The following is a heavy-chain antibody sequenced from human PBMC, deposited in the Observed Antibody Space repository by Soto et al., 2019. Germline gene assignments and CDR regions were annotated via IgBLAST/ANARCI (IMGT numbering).Heavy chain of an antibody. CDR2: ISSSGGST. D-gene: IGHD1-1*01. CDR1: GFTFSSYS. V-gene: IGHV3-64*04. J-gene: IGHJ4*02. CDR3: AKGAVPTTPVPLFDY. Sequence: GGSLRLSCSAYGFTFSSYSMDWVRQAPGKGLEYVSAISSSGGSTYYANSVKGRFTISRDNSKNTLYLQMNSLRAEDTAVYYCAKGAVPTTPVPLFDYWGQGTLVTVSS.